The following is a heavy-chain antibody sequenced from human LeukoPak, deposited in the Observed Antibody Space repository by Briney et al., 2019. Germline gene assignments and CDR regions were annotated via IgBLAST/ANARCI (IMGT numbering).Heavy chain of an antibody. CDR3: ANYFDY. V-gene: IGHV3-23*01. CDR1: GFTFNSYT. Sequence: PGGSLRLSCAAYGFTFNSYTMSWVRQTPGKGLEWVSAISGSGGSTYYADSVKGRFTISRDNSKNTLYLEMNSLRAEGTAVYHCANYFDYWGQGTLVTVSS. CDR2: ISGSGGST. J-gene: IGHJ4*02.